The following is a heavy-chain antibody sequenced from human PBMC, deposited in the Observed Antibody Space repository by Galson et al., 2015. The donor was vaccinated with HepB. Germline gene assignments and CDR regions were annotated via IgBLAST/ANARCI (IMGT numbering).Heavy chain of an antibody. V-gene: IGHV1-24*01. D-gene: IGHD1-26*01. Sequence: SVKVSCKVSGYTLTELSMHWVRQAPGKGLEWMGGFDPEDGETIYAQKFQGRVTMTEDTSTDTAYMELSSLRSEDTAVYYCATDISGSYYPRYAFDIWGQGTMVTVSS. CDR1: GYTLTELS. CDR3: ATDISGSYYPRYAFDI. CDR2: FDPEDGET. J-gene: IGHJ3*02.